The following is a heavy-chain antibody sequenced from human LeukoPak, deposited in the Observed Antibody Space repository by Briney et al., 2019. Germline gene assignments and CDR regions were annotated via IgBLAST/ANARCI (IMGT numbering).Heavy chain of an antibody. CDR1: GFTFSSYW. D-gene: IGHD1-26*01. Sequence: TGGSLRLSCADSGFTFSSYWMHWVRQAPGKGLVWVSRIKYDASSTSYADSVKGRFTISRDNAKDTLYLQMNSLRAEDTAVYYCARGATYAYYQDYWGQGTLVTVSS. CDR3: ARGATYAYYQDY. CDR2: IKYDASST. V-gene: IGHV3-74*01. J-gene: IGHJ4*02.